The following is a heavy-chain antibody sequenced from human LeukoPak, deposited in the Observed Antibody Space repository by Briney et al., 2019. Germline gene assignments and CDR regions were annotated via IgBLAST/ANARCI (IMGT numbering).Heavy chain of an antibody. J-gene: IGHJ6*04. D-gene: IGHD3-10*02. CDR1: GFTFTNNF. Sequence: TGGSLRLSCAASGFTFTNNFMSWVRQAPGKGLEWVSYISSSGSTIYYADSVKGRFTISRDNAKNSPYLQMNSLRAEDTAVYYCAELGITMIGGVWGKGTTVTVSS. CDR2: ISSSGSTI. CDR3: AELGITMIGGV. V-gene: IGHV3-48*04.